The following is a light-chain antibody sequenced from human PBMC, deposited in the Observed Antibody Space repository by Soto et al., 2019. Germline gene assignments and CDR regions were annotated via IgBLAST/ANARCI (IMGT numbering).Light chain of an antibody. Sequence: QSVLTQPASVSGSPGRSITISCTGTSSDIGTYNYLSWYQQHPGKAPKLIIYEVTNRPSGVSSRFSGSKSGNTASLTISGLQAEDEADYYCSSYTSRHTYVFGSGTKVTVL. CDR2: EVT. CDR1: SSDIGTYNY. V-gene: IGLV2-14*01. CDR3: SSYTSRHTYV. J-gene: IGLJ1*01.